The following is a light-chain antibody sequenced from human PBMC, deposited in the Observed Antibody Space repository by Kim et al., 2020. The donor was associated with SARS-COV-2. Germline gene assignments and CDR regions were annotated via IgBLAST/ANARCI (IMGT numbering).Light chain of an antibody. CDR3: QVWDSGSYHLYVV. J-gene: IGLJ2*01. CDR2: YDS. Sequence: SYELTQPPSVSVAPGKTARITCGGNNIGSKSVHWYQQKPGQAPVLFIYYDSDRPSGIPERFAGSNSGNTATLTISRVEAGDEADYHCQVWDSGSYHLYVV. CDR1: NIGSKS. V-gene: IGLV3-21*04.